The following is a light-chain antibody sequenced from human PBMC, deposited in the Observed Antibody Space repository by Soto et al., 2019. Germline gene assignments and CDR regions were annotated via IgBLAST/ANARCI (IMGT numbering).Light chain of an antibody. Sequence: EIVMTQSPATLSVSPGERATLSCRASQSVSSNLAWYQQKPGQAPRLLIYGASTRATGIPVRLSGSGSGTEFTLTISSLQSEDFAVYYCQQYGRSPPITFGQGTRLEIK. CDR1: QSVSSN. CDR3: QQYGRSPPIT. V-gene: IGKV3-15*01. J-gene: IGKJ5*01. CDR2: GAS.